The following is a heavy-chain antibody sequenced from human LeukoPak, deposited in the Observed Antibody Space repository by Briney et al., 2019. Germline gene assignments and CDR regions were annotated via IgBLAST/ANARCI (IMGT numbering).Heavy chain of an antibody. Sequence: PGGSLRLSCAASGFTFSSYWMSWVRQAPGKGLEWVANIKQDGSEKYYVDSVKGRFTTSRDNAKNSLYLQMSSLRAEDTAVYYCARDQYYDFWSGYNYYFDYWGQGTLVTVSS. D-gene: IGHD3-3*01. J-gene: IGHJ4*02. CDR1: GFTFSSYW. CDR2: IKQDGSEK. CDR3: ARDQYYDFWSGYNYYFDY. V-gene: IGHV3-7*01.